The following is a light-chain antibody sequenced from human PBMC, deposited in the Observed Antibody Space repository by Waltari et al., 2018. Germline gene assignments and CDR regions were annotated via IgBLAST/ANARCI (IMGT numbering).Light chain of an antibody. CDR1: QSVSSSY. V-gene: IGKV3-20*01. Sequence: EIVLTQSPGTLSLSPGERATLSGRASQSVSSSYLAWYQQKPGQAPRRLIYGASSRATGIPDRFSGSGSGTDFTLTISSLEPEDFAVYYCQQYGSSPRSFGQGTKVEIK. J-gene: IGKJ1*01. CDR2: GAS. CDR3: QQYGSSPRS.